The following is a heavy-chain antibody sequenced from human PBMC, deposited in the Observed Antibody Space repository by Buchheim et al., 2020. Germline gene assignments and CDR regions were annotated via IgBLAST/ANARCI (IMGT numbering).Heavy chain of an antibody. J-gene: IGHJ5*02. D-gene: IGHD3-22*01. Sequence: QVQLQESGPGLVKPSETLSLTCTVSGGSISFYYWSWIRQPPGKGLEWIGYIYYSGSTNYNPSLKSRVTISVDTSKNQFSLKLSSVTAADTAVYYCARDQYYYDSSGYLGRFDPWGQGTL. V-gene: IGHV4-59*01. CDR2: IYYSGST. CDR3: ARDQYYYDSSGYLGRFDP. CDR1: GGSISFYY.